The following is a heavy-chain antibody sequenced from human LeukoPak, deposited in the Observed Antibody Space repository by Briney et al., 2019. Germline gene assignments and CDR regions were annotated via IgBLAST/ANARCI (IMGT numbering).Heavy chain of an antibody. Sequence: SETLSLTCAVSGYSISSGYYWGWIRQPPGKGLEWIGSIYHSGSTYYNPSLKRRRTTSVDTSKNHFSLKLSSVPAADTAVYYCARHEGYCSSTSCYIAHTDYWGQGTLVTVSS. D-gene: IGHD2-2*02. V-gene: IGHV4-38-2*01. J-gene: IGHJ4*02. CDR2: IYHSGST. CDR1: GYSISSGYY. CDR3: ARHEGYCSSTSCYIAHTDY.